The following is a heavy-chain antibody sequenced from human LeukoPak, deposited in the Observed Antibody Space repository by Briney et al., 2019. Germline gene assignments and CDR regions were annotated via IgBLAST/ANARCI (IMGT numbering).Heavy chain of an antibody. V-gene: IGHV1-18*01. CDR2: ISAYNGDT. CDR3: ARTSYYYDSSGYYFYCYYMDV. D-gene: IGHD3-22*01. J-gene: IGHJ6*03. CDR1: GYTFTRYG. Sequence: GASVKVSCKASGYTFTRYGISWVRQAPGQGLEWMGWISAYNGDTNYAQKLQDRVTMTTDTSTNTAYMELRSLRSDDTAVYYCARTSYYYDSSGYYFYCYYMDVWGKGTTVTVSS.